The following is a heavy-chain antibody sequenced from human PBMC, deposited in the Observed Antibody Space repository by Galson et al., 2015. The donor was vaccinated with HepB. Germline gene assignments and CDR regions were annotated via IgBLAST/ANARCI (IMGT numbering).Heavy chain of an antibody. CDR3: TTAGSWIQLWLHWYFDL. CDR1: GFTFSNAW. D-gene: IGHD5-18*01. Sequence: SLRLSCAASGFTFSNAWMNWVRQAPGKGLEWVGHIKSKTDGGTTDYAAPVKGRFTISRDDSKNTLFLQMNSLKTEDTAVYYCTTAGSWIQLWLHWYFDLWGRGTLVTVSS. CDR2: IKSKTDGGTT. J-gene: IGHJ2*01. V-gene: IGHV3-15*07.